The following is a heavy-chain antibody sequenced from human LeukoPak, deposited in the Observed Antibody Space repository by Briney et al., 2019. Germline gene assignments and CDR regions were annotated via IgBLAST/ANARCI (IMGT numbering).Heavy chain of an antibody. CDR1: GFTFSTYE. V-gene: IGHV3-48*03. CDR3: ARAGQGTVVSGVTDYYYFGMDV. CDR2: ISGSGSTI. J-gene: IGHJ6*02. D-gene: IGHD3-22*01. Sequence: GGSLRLSCAASGFTFSTYEMNWVRQAPGKGLEWVSYISGSGSTIYYADSVKGRFTISRDNANNSLYLQMNSLRAEDTAVYYCARAGQGTVVSGVTDYYYFGMDVWGQGTTVTVSS.